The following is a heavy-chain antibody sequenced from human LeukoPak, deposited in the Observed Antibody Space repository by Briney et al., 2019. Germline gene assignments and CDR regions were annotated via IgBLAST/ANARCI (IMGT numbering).Heavy chain of an antibody. Sequence: PSETLSLTCTVSGGSISSSSYYWGWLRQPPGKGLEWIGSIYYSGSTYYNPSLKSRVTISIATSKSQFSLKLSSVTAADTAVYYCARLRCSGGSCYRLRVFDYWGQGTLVTVSS. CDR1: GGSISSSSYY. D-gene: IGHD2-15*01. J-gene: IGHJ4*02. CDR3: ARLRCSGGSCYRLRVFDY. CDR2: IYYSGST. V-gene: IGHV4-39*07.